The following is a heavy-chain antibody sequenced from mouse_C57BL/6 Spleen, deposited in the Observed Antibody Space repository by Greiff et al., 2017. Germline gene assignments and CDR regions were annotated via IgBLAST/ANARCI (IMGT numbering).Heavy chain of an antibody. D-gene: IGHD1-1*01. V-gene: IGHV1-53*01. J-gene: IGHJ1*03. CDR3: ARGITTGGYFDV. CDR2: INPSNGGT. CDR1: GYTFTSYW. Sequence: VQLQQPGTELVKPGASVKLSCKASGYTFTSYWMHWVKQRPGQGLEWIGNINPSNGGTNYNEKFKSKATLSVDNSSSTAYMQLSSLTSEDSAVYYCARGITTGGYFDVWGTGTTVTVSS.